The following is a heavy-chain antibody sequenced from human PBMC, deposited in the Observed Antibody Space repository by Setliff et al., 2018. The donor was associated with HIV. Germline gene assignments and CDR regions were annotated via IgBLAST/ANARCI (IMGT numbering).Heavy chain of an antibody. Sequence: PGGSLRLSCATYGFTFSSYAMYWVRQAPGKGLEYVSAINSNGGSTYYADSVKGRFTISRDNSKSTVYLQMGSLRAEDMAVYYCARVRVAAVAPYFDFWGQGALVTVPQ. V-gene: IGHV3-64*02. CDR2: INSNGGST. D-gene: IGHD6-13*01. J-gene: IGHJ4*02. CDR3: ARVRVAAVAPYFDF. CDR1: GFTFSSYA.